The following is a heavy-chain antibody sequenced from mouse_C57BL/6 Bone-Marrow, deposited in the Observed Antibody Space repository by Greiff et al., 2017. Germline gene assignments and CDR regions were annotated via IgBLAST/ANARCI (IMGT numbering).Heavy chain of an antibody. CDR1: GFTFRSYA. Sequence: DVKLVESGGGLVKPGGSLKLSCAASGFTFRSYAMSWVRQTPETRLEWVATISDGGSYTYYPDNVKGRFTISRDNAKNNLYLQMSHLKSEDTAMYYCARDGVWYFDVWGTGTTVTVSS. CDR2: ISDGGSYT. J-gene: IGHJ1*03. CDR3: ARDGVWYFDV. V-gene: IGHV5-4*01.